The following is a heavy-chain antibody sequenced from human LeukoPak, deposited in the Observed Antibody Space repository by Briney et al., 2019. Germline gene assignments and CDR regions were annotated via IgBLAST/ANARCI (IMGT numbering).Heavy chain of an antibody. Sequence: SVKVSCKASGGTFSSYAISWVRQAPGQGLEWMGGIIPIFGTANYAQKFQGRVTITTDESTSTAYMELSSLRSEDTAVYYCARDDPDFLRHSGYVMSGYWGQGTLVTVSS. V-gene: IGHV1-69*05. D-gene: IGHD5-12*01. J-gene: IGHJ4*02. CDR1: GGTFSSYA. CDR3: ARDDPDFLRHSGYVMSGY. CDR2: IIPIFGTA.